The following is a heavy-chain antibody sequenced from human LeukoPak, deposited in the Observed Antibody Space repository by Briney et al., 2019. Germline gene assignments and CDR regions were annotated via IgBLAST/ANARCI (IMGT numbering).Heavy chain of an antibody. V-gene: IGHV3-23*01. J-gene: IGHJ4*02. CDR3: AKSYCSSTSCPLWN. CDR1: GFIFSNYA. CDR2: IDSTGAYT. D-gene: IGHD2-2*01. Sequence: QTGGSLRLSCAASGFIFSNYAMSWVRQAPGKGLEWVSAIDSTGAYTWYADSVKGRFTISRDNSKNTLYLQMNSLRAEDTAVYYCAKSYCSSTSCPLWNWGQGTLVTVSS.